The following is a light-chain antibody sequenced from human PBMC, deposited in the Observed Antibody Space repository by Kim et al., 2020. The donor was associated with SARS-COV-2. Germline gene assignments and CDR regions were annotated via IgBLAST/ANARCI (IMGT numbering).Light chain of an antibody. CDR2: LAS. V-gene: IGKV1-5*03. Sequence: SASEGDRVTITCRASESIGTWLAWYQQKPGRAPRLLIYLASTLENGVPSRFSGTGSGTEFSLSITSLQPDDFATYYCQHYSRFPYTFGQGTKLEI. CDR3: QHYSRFPYT. CDR1: ESIGTW. J-gene: IGKJ2*01.